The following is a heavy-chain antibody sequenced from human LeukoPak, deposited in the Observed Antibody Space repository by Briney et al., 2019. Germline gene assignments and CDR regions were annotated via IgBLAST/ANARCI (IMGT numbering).Heavy chain of an antibody. CDR2: ISSSSSYI. CDR1: GFTFSSYS. D-gene: IGHD6-19*01. J-gene: IGHJ4*02. CDR3: ARGLQYSSGWAPFGY. Sequence: GGSLRLSCAASGFTFSSYSMNWVRQAPGKGLEWVSSISSSSSYIYHADSVKGRFTISRDNAKNSLYLQMNSLRAEDTAVYYCARGLQYSSGWAPFGYWGQGTLVTVSS. V-gene: IGHV3-21*01.